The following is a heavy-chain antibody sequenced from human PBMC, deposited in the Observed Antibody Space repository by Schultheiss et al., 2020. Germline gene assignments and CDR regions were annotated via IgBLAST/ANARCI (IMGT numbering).Heavy chain of an antibody. J-gene: IGHJ6*04. CDR2: IYHSGST. CDR3: ARVRYYGMDV. Sequence: SETLSLTCAVSGYSISSGYYWGWIRQPPGKGLEWIGSIYHSGSTNYNPSLKSRVTISVDTSKNQFSLKLSSVTAADTAVYYCARVRYYGMDVWGKGTTVNGSA. V-gene: IGHV4-38-2*01. CDR1: GYSISSGYY.